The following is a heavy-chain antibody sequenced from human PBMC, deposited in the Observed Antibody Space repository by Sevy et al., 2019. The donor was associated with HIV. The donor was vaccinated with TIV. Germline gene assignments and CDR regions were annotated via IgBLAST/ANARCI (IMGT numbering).Heavy chain of an antibody. CDR2: ISGRNGDT. CDR1: EYTFTNYG. Sequence: ASVKVSCKASEYTFTNYGISWVRQAPGQGLEWMGWISGRNGDTNYAQKFQGRVTMTTDTSTSTVYMELRSLRSDDTGVEYCTRDSWTKDYYYYMDGWGKGTTVTVSS. CDR3: TRDSWTKDYYYYMDG. D-gene: IGHD5-12*01. V-gene: IGHV1-18*01. J-gene: IGHJ6*03.